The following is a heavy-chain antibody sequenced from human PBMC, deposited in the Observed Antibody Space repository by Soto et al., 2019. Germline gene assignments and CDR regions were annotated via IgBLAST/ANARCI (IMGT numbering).Heavy chain of an antibody. J-gene: IGHJ4*02. Sequence: QLQLQESGPGLVKPSETLSLTCTISGGSISSSSYHWGWIRQPPGKGLEWIGSIYYSGRTYYNPSLKRRVTISVDTSKNQFSLKLSSVTAADTALYYGAGLTVNDPFDYWVQGTLVTVSS. CDR1: GGSISSSSYH. CDR3: AGLTVNDPFDY. CDR2: IYYSGRT. D-gene: IGHD4-17*01. V-gene: IGHV4-39*01.